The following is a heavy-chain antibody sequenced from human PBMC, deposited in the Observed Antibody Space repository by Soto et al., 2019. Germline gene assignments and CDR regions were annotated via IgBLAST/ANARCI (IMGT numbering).Heavy chain of an antibody. D-gene: IGHD6-6*01. CDR2: FDPEDGET. V-gene: IGHV1-24*01. CDR1: GYTLTELS. J-gene: IGHJ6*02. Sequence: ASVKVCCKVSGYTLTELSMHWVRQAPGKGLEWMGGFDPEDGETIYAQKFQGRVTMTEDTSTDTAYMELSSLRSEDTAVYYCATWWQQLVRSPYYYYGMDVWGQGTTVTVSS. CDR3: ATWWQQLVRSPYYYYGMDV.